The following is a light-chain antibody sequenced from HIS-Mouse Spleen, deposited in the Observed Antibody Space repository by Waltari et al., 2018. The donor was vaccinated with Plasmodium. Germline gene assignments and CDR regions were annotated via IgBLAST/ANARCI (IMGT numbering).Light chain of an antibody. CDR3: QAWDSSTDYV. J-gene: IGLJ1*01. V-gene: IGLV3-1*01. CDR2: QDS. CDR1: KLGDKY. Sequence: SYELTQPPSVSVSPGQTASITCSGDKLGDKYACWYQQKPGQSPGLVIYQDSKRPSGFPERFSGSNPGNTATLTISGTQAMDEADYYCQAWDSSTDYVFGTGTKVTVL.